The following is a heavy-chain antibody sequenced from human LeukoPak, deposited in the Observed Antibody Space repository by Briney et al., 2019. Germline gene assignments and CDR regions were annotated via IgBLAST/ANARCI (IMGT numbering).Heavy chain of an antibody. V-gene: IGHV3-23*01. CDR3: AKDRISVAAPYNWFDP. CDR2: VSGSGLST. J-gene: IGHJ5*02. D-gene: IGHD6-19*01. Sequence: GGSLGLSCAASGFTFSNYAMSWVRQAPGKGLEWVSTVSGSGLSTYSADSVKGRFTISRDNSKNTLSLQMNSLRAEDTAVYYCAKDRISVAAPYNWFDPWGQGTLVTVSS. CDR1: GFTFSNYA.